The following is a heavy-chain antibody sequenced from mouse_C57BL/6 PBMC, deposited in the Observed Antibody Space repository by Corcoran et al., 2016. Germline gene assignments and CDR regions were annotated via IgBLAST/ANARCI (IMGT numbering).Heavy chain of an antibody. CDR1: GYTFTDYY. D-gene: IGHD1-1*01. CDR3: ARWYYYGSSSYYFDY. J-gene: IGHJ2*01. CDR2: INPNNGGT. Sequence: EVQLQQSGPELVKPGASVKISCKASGYTFTDYYMNWVKQSHGKSLEWIGDINPNNGGTSYNQKFKGKATLTVDKSSSTAYMELRSLTSEDSAVDYCARWYYYGSSSYYFDYWGQGTTLTVSS. V-gene: IGHV1-26*01.